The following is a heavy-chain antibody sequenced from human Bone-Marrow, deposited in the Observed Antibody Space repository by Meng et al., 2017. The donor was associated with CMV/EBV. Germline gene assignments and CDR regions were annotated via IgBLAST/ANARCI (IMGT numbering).Heavy chain of an antibody. CDR3: AKVYSNYLIYFDY. CDR1: GFTFSDYY. CDR2: ISSSSTI. J-gene: IGHJ4*02. Sequence: GESLKISCAASGFTFSDYYMNWVRQAPGKGLEWVSSISSSSTIYYADSVKGRFTISRDNAKNSLYLQMNSLRAEDTAVYYCAKVYSNYLIYFDYWGQGTLVTVSS. V-gene: IGHV3-69-1*01. D-gene: IGHD4-11*01.